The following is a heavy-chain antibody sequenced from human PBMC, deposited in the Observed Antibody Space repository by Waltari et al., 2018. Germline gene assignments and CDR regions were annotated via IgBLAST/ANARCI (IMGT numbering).Heavy chain of an antibody. CDR2: INQSGIT. V-gene: IGHV4-34*01. CDR3: ARREASHFGI. CDR1: GGSFSGYY. J-gene: IGHJ3*02. Sequence: QVQLQQWGAGLLKPSETLSLTCAVYGGSFSGYYWSWIRQPPGKGLEWIGEINQSGITNSNPSLKSRVTISVDTSKNQFSLKLSSLTAADTAVYYCARREASHFGIWGQGTMVTVSS.